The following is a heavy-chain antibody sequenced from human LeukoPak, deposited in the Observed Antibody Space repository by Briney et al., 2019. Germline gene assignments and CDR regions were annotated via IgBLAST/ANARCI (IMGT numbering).Heavy chain of an antibody. CDR2: IYTSGST. D-gene: IGHD5-18*01. V-gene: IGHV4-4*07. J-gene: IGHJ3*02. Sequence: SETLSLTCTVSGGSISSYYWSWIRQPAGKGLEWIGRIYTSGSTNYNPSLKSRVTMLVDTSKNQFSLKLSSVTAADTAVYYCARESYGQDFDAFDIWGQGTMVTVSS. CDR1: GGSISSYY. CDR3: ARESYGQDFDAFDI.